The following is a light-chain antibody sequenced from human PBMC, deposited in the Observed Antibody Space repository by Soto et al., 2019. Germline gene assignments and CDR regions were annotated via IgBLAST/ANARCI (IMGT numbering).Light chain of an antibody. CDR3: QQYGSSSWT. J-gene: IGKJ1*01. Sequence: EIVLTQSPGTLSLSQGERATLSCRASQSVSSSYLAWYQQQPGQAPRLLIYGASSRATGIPDRFSGSGSGTDLTLTISRLEPEDFAVYYCQQYGSSSWTFGQGTKVDIK. V-gene: IGKV3-20*01. CDR1: QSVSSSY. CDR2: GAS.